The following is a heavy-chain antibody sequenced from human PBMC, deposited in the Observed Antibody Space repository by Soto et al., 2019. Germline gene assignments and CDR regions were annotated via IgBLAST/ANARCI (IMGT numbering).Heavy chain of an antibody. Sequence: EVQLVESGGGLVQPGGSLRLSCAASGFTFGSYAMHWVRQAPGKGLEYVSAISSNGGSTYYANSVKGRFTISRDNSKNTLYLQMGSLRAEDMAVYYCAREFGSGRYSTFYYYYFGMDVWGQGTTVTVSS. J-gene: IGHJ6*02. CDR2: ISSNGGST. D-gene: IGHD3-10*01. CDR3: AREFGSGRYSTFYYYYFGMDV. CDR1: GFTFGSYA. V-gene: IGHV3-64*01.